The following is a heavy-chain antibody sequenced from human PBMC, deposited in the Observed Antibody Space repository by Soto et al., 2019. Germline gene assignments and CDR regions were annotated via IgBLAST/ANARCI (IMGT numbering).Heavy chain of an antibody. J-gene: IGHJ4*02. CDR3: ARSSLTYFEF. CDR2: ISGSGSTT. V-gene: IGHV3-11*01. Sequence: DLEESGGVLVKPGGSLRLSCTASGFTFSDYYMSWIRQAPGKGLEWLAYISGSGSTTYYTDSVKGRFAISRDNARTSLYLQINSLRVEDSAVYYCARSSLTYFEFWGQGTMVTVSS. CDR1: GFTFSDYY.